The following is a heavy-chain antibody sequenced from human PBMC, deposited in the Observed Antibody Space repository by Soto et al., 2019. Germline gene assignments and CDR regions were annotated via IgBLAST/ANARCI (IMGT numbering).Heavy chain of an antibody. CDR1: GFTFSNAW. CDR2: IKSKTDGGTT. CDR3: TTETSYCTNGVCYTYSFDY. J-gene: IGHJ4*02. V-gene: IGHV3-15*07. D-gene: IGHD2-8*01. Sequence: GGSLRLSCAASGFTFSNAWMNWVRQAPGKGLEWVGRIKSKTDGGTTDYAAPVKGRFTISRDDSKNTLYLQMNSLKTEDTAVYYCTTETSYCTNGVCYTYSFDYWGQGTLVTVSS.